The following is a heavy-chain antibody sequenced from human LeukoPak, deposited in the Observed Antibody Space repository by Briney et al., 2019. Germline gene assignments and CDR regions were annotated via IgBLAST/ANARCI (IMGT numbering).Heavy chain of an antibody. CDR3: ARDQWQQLAGEFDY. J-gene: IGHJ4*02. Sequence: GGSPRLSCAASGFTFSSYEMNWVRQAPGKGLEWVSYISSSGSTIYYADSVKGRFTISRDNAKNSLYLQMNSLRAEDTAVYYCARDQWQQLAGEFDYWGQGTLVTVSS. CDR2: ISSSGSTI. V-gene: IGHV3-48*03. CDR1: GFTFSSYE. D-gene: IGHD6-13*01.